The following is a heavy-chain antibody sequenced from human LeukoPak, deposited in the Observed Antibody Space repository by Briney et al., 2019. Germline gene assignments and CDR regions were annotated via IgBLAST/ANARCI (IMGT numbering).Heavy chain of an antibody. Sequence: GGSLRLSCAASGFTFSSYAMHWVRQAPGKGLEWVAVISYDGSNKYYADSVKGRFTISRDNSKNTLYLQMNSLRAEDTAVYYCARIQSLVGYYYGSGGYSVPDYWGQGTLVTVSS. V-gene: IGHV3-30-3*01. D-gene: IGHD3-22*01. CDR2: ISYDGSNK. J-gene: IGHJ4*02. CDR3: ARIQSLVGYYYGSGGYSVPDY. CDR1: GFTFSSYA.